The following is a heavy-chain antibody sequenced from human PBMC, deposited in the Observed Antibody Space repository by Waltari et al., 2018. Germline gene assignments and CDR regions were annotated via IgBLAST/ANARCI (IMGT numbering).Heavy chain of an antibody. J-gene: IGHJ4*02. CDR1: GCTFSSYA. D-gene: IGHD5-12*01. CDR3: ARRDGYNYYIDY. Sequence: QVQLVQSGAEVKKPGSSVQVSCKASGCTFSSYAISSVRQASGQGLEWMGGIIPIFGTANCEQRFQGRVTITAYEATSTAYMELGSLGSEDTAVYYCARRDGYNYYIDYWGQGTLVTVSS. V-gene: IGHV1-69*12. CDR2: IIPIFGTA.